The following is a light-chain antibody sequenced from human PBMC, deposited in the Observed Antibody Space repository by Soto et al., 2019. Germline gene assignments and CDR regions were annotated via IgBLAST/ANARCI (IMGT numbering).Light chain of an antibody. V-gene: IGLV2-14*01. CDR3: LLYYGGAQLV. CDR1: SSDVGGYNY. Sequence: QSVLTQPASVSGSPGQSITISCTGTSSDVGGYNYVSWYQQHPGKAPKLMIYDVSNRPSGVSNRFSGSKSGNTASLTISGLQAEDEAEYYCLLYYGGAQLVSGGGTKVTVL. CDR2: DVS. J-gene: IGLJ2*01.